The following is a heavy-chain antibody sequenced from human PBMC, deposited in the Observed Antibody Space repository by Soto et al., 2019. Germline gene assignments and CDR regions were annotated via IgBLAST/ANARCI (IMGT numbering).Heavy chain of an antibody. CDR3: AKGFVAQIIVVLLSG. Sequence: EVQLLESGGGLVQPGGSLRLSCAASGFTFSSYAMSWVRQAPGKGLEWVSAISGSGGSTYYADSVKGRFTIARDTSKNTLYLRMNSLRAEDTAVYYCAKGFVAQIIVVLLSGWGQGTLVTVSS. CDR2: ISGSGGST. V-gene: IGHV3-23*01. CDR1: GFTFSSYA. J-gene: IGHJ4*02. D-gene: IGHD3-22*01.